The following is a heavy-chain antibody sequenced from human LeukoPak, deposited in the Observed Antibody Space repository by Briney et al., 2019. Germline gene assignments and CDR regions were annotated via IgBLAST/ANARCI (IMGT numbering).Heavy chain of an antibody. D-gene: IGHD4/OR15-4a*01. J-gene: IGHJ3*02. Sequence: GGSLRLSCAASGFTFSSYEMNWVRQAPGKGLEWVSYISGSGSTVYYADSVKGRFTISRDNAKNSLYLQMNSLRAVDTAVYYCARDPYGGKHDAFDIWGQGTMVTVSS. CDR3: ARDPYGGKHDAFDI. CDR1: GFTFSSYE. CDR2: ISGSGSTV. V-gene: IGHV3-48*03.